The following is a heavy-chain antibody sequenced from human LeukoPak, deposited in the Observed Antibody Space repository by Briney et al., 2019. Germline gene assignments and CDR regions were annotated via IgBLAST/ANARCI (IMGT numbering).Heavy chain of an antibody. CDR1: GFTFSSYW. J-gene: IGHJ4*02. Sequence: GGSLRLSCAASGFTFSSYWMSWVRQAPGKGLEGVANIKQDGSEKYYVDSVKGRFTISRDNAKNSLYLQMNSLRAEDTAVYYCARVGYCSSTSCYWEFDYWGQGTLVTVSS. D-gene: IGHD2-2*03. CDR3: ARVGYCSSTSCYWEFDY. V-gene: IGHV3-7*03. CDR2: IKQDGSEK.